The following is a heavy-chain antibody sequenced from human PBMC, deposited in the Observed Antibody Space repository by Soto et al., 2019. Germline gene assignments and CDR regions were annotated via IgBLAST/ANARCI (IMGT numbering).Heavy chain of an antibody. CDR1: GFTFSSYG. CDR3: AKEGGLSGSYYISSSYYFDY. CDR2: ISYDGSNT. Sequence: GALRLSCVASGFTFSSYGMHWVRQAPGKGLEWVAIISYDGSNTYYADSVKGRFTISRDNSKNTLYLQMNSLRAEDTSVYYCAKEGGLSGSYYISSSYYFDYWGQGTLVTVSS. V-gene: IGHV3-30*18. D-gene: IGHD1-26*01. J-gene: IGHJ4*02.